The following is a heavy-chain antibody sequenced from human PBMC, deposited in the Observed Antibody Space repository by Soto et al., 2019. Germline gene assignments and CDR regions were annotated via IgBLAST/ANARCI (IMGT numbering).Heavy chain of an antibody. CDR2: ISAYNGNT. J-gene: IGHJ6*02. CDR3: ARDPTLTFGGVIVMTYYYGMDV. D-gene: IGHD3-16*02. CDR1: GYTFTSYG. V-gene: IGHV1-18*04. Sequence: ASVKVSCKASGYTFTSYGISWVRQAPGQGLEGVGWISAYNGNTNYAQKLQGRVTMTTDTSTSTAYMELRSLRSDDTAVYYCARDPTLTFGGVIVMTYYYGMDVWGQGTTVTVS.